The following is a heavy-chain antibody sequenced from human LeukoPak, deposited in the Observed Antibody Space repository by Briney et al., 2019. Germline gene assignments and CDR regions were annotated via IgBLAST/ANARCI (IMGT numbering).Heavy chain of an antibody. J-gene: IGHJ3*02. CDR3: ARMVVVAATYAFDI. Sequence: AAVNVSCKASGGTFSSYAISWVRQAPGQGLEWMGGIIPIFGTANYAQKFQGRVTITTDESTSTAYMELSSVRSEDTDVYYCARMVVVAATYAFDIWGQGTMVTVSS. D-gene: IGHD2-15*01. V-gene: IGHV1-69*05. CDR1: GGTFSSYA. CDR2: IIPIFGTA.